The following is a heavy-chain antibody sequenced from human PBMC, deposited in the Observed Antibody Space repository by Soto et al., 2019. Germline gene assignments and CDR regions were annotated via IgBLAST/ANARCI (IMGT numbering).Heavy chain of an antibody. CDR3: AWRTIFGVVNPYYVMDV. V-gene: IGHV4-34*01. CDR2: INHSGST. Sequence: QVQLQQWGAGLLKPSETLSLTCAVYGGSFSGYYWSWLRQPPGKGLAWIGEINHSGSTNYNPSLTCRVTISVDTSKNQFSLKLCSVTAADTAVYYCAWRTIFGVVNPYYVMDVCGQGTTVTVSS. CDR1: GGSFSGYY. J-gene: IGHJ6*02. D-gene: IGHD3-3*01.